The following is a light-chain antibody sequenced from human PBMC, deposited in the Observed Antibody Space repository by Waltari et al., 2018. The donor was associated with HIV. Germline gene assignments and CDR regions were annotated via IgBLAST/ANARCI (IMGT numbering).Light chain of an antibody. Sequence: SYVLPQPPSVSVAPGQTARITCGGDTLVSKSVHWSKQMPGQAPVLVVYDGRDRPSGIPERISGSNSGNTATLTISRVEAGDEADYYCQVWISPNDQLNWVFGGGTKLTVL. V-gene: IGLV3-21*02. J-gene: IGLJ3*02. CDR2: DGR. CDR3: QVWISPNDQLNWV. CDR1: TLVSKS.